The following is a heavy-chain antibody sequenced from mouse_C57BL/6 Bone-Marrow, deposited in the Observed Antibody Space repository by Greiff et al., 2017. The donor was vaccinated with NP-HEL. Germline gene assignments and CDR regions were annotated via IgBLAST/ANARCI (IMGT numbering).Heavy chain of an antibody. CDR3: ARRQGYWYAMDY. Sequence: QQSCKASGYTFTSYWMHWVKQRPGRGLEWIGRIDPNSGGTKYNEKFKSKATLTVDKPSSTAYMQLSSLTSEDSAVYYCARRQGYWYAMDYWGQGTSVTVSS. V-gene: IGHV1-72*01. CDR1: GYTFTSYW. J-gene: IGHJ4*01. CDR2: IDPNSGGT. D-gene: IGHD2-3*01.